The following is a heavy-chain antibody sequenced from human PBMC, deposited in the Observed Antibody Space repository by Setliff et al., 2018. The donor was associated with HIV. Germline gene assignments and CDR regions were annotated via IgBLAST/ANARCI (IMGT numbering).Heavy chain of an antibody. CDR1: GYGFTDYY. V-gene: IGHV1-2*04. CDR2: INPKSDGT. CDR3: ARGMDYYDTSGYYQYYFDY. D-gene: IGHD3-22*01. Sequence: ASVKVSCKASGYGFTDYYIHWVRQAPGQGLEWMGWINPKSDGTNYAQKFQGWITMTRDTSISTAYMELSRLRSDDTAVYYCARGMDYYDTSGYYQYYFDYWGQGTLVTVSS. J-gene: IGHJ4*02.